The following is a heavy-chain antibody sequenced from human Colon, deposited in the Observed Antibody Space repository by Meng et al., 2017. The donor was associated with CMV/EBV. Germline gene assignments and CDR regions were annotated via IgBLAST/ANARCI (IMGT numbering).Heavy chain of an antibody. CDR2: ISGSGGST. CDR3: AKRTANWGPFDY. CDR1: GFTFSSYA. V-gene: IGHV3-23*01. D-gene: IGHD7-27*01. J-gene: IGHJ4*02. Sequence: GGSLRLSCAASGFTFSSYAMSWVRQAPGKGLEWVSAISGSGGSTYYVDSVKGRFTISRDNSKNALYLQMDSLRAEDTAVYYCAKRTANWGPFDYWGQGTLVTVSS.